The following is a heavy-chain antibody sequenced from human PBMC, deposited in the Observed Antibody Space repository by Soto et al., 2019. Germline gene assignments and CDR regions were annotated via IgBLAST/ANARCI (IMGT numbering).Heavy chain of an antibody. Sequence: GGPRRLSCASSGFTFSSYAMTWVRQAPGKGLEWVSSISGSGAATYYTDSVRGRFTISVGVAKSTLYLQIHSLRTEDTALYYCTKDSVAEGATRYDHWGQGTLVTVSS. D-gene: IGHD1-26*01. CDR1: GFTFSSYA. CDR2: ISGSGAAT. J-gene: IGHJ5*02. CDR3: TKDSVAEGATRYDH. V-gene: IGHV3-23*01.